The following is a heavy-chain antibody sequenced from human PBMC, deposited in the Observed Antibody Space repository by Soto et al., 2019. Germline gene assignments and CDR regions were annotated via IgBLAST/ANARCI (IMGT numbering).Heavy chain of an antibody. CDR1: GFTFSSYG. V-gene: IGHV3-30*18. CDR2: ISYDGSNK. J-gene: IGHJ5*02. Sequence: QVQLVESGGGVVQPGRSLRLSCAASGFTFSSYGMHWVRQAPGKGLEWVAVISYDGSNKYYADSVKGRFTISRDNSKNTLYLQMNSLRAEDTAVYYCAKDPVVVAATWLNWFDPWGQGTLVTVSS. D-gene: IGHD2-15*01. CDR3: AKDPVVVAATWLNWFDP.